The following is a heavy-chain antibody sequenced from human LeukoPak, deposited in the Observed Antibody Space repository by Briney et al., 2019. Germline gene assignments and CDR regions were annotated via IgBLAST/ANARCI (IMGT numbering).Heavy chain of an antibody. V-gene: IGHV5-51*01. CDR1: GYSLTSYW. CDR3: ARQVSPPIPYYFDF. D-gene: IGHD2-21*01. J-gene: IGHJ4*02. Sequence: GESLKISCKGSGYSLTSYWIGWVRQMPGKGLEWMGVIYPGVSDTRYSPSFQGQVTISADKSISTAYLQWSSLKASDTAMYYCARQVSPPIPYYFDFWGQGTLVTVSS. CDR2: IYPGVSDT.